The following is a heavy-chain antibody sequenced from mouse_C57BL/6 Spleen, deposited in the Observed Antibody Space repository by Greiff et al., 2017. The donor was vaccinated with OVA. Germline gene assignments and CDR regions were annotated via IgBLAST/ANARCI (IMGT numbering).Heavy chain of an antibody. Sequence: QVQLQQSGAELARPGASVKLSCKASGYTFTSYGISWVKQRTGQGLEWIGEIYTRSGNTYYNEKFKGKATLTADKSSSTAYMELRSLTSEAAAVYFCARASYGSSPAWFAYWGQGTLVTVSA. D-gene: IGHD1-1*01. J-gene: IGHJ3*01. CDR3: ARASYGSSPAWFAY. CDR2: IYTRSGNT. V-gene: IGHV1-81*01. CDR1: GYTFTSYG.